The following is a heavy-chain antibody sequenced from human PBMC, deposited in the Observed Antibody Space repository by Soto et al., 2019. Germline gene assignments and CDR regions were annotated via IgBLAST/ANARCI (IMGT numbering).Heavy chain of an antibody. J-gene: IGHJ4*02. CDR2: IYYSGST. CDR3: AHLWFGEIIDY. D-gene: IGHD3-10*01. Sequence: QLQLQESGPGLVKPSETLSLTCTVSGGSISSSSYYWGWIRQPPGKGLEWIGSIYYSGSTYYNPSLKSRVTISVDTSKNQFSLKLSSVTAADTAVYYCAHLWFGEIIDYWGQGTLVTVSS. CDR1: GGSISSSSYY. V-gene: IGHV4-39*01.